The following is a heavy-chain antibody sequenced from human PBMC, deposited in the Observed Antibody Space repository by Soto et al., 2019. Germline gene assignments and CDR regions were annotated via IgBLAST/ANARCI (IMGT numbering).Heavy chain of an antibody. CDR2: IYYSGST. CDR1: GGSISSSSYY. Sequence: QLQLQESGPGLVKPSETLSLTCTVSGGSISSSSYYWGWIRQPPGKGLEWIGSIYYSGSTYYNPPLKSRVTISVDTSKNQFSLKLSSVTAADTAVYYCARRYSSSSYYFDYWGQGTLVTVSS. V-gene: IGHV4-39*01. D-gene: IGHD6-6*01. CDR3: ARRYSSSSYYFDY. J-gene: IGHJ4*02.